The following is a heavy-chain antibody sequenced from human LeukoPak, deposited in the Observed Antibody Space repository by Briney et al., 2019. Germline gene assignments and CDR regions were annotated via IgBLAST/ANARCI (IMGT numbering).Heavy chain of an antibody. D-gene: IGHD1-26*01. V-gene: IGHV2-5*02. CDR2: IFWDDAK. CDR3: AHSRVGNVDY. J-gene: IGHJ4*02. CDR1: GFSLSTSGVG. Sequence: SGPTAVNPTQTLTLTCTFSGFSLSTSGVGVGWIRQPPGKSLEWLALIFWDDAKRYSPSLKSRLTIMKDTSRNQVVLTLTNMDPVDTATYYCAHSRVGNVDYWGQGTLVTVSS.